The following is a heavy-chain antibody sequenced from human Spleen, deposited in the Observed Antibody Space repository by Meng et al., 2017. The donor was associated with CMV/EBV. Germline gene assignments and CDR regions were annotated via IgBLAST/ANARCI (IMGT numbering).Heavy chain of an antibody. V-gene: IGHV3-7*01. J-gene: IGHJ6*02. CDR3: ARGSEGDYYYYGMDV. CDR1: GFTFSSYW. D-gene: IGHD6-19*01. Sequence: GGSLRLSCAASGFTFSSYWMTWVRQAPGKGLEWVANIKQDGSEKYYVDSVKGRFAISRDKAEKSLSLQMNRLSDEDTAVYYCARGSEGDYYYYGMDVWGQGTTVTVSS. CDR2: IKQDGSEK.